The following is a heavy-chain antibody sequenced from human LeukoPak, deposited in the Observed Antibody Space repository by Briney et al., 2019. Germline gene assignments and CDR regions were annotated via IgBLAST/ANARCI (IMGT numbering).Heavy chain of an antibody. Sequence: GSLPLSCAASGFPFSSYAMSWVRPAPGKGLEWVSAISGSGGSTYYADSVKGRFTTSRDNSKNTLYLQMNSLRAEDTAVYYCAKDPLPYSSSWYKWFDPWGQGTLVTVSS. D-gene: IGHD6-13*01. V-gene: IGHV3-23*01. CDR3: AKDPLPYSSSWYKWFDP. CDR2: ISGSGGST. J-gene: IGHJ5*02. CDR1: GFPFSSYA.